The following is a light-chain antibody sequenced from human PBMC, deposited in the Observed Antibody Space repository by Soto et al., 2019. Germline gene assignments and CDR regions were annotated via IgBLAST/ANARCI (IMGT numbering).Light chain of an antibody. J-gene: IGKJ1*01. CDR2: KAS. CDR1: QTISSW. CDR3: QHYNRYSEA. V-gene: IGKV1-5*03. Sequence: DIQMTQSPSTLSGSVGDRVTITCRASQTISSWLAWYQQKPGKAPKLLIYKASTLTSGVPSRFSGSGSGTEFTLTISSLQPDDFSTYYGQHYNRYSEAFGQGTKVELK.